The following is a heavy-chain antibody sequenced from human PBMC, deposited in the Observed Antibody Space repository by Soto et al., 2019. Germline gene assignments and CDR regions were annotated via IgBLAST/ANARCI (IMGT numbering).Heavy chain of an antibody. CDR2: ISSSSSYI. D-gene: IGHD3-22*01. Sequence: PGGSLRLSCAASGFTFSSYSMNWVRQAPGKGLEWVSSISSSSSYIYYADSVKGRFTIPRDNAKNSLYLQMNSLRAEDTAVYYCARVGDDSSGGAVDYWGQGTLVTVSS. CDR3: ARVGDDSSGGAVDY. CDR1: GFTFSSYS. J-gene: IGHJ4*02. V-gene: IGHV3-21*01.